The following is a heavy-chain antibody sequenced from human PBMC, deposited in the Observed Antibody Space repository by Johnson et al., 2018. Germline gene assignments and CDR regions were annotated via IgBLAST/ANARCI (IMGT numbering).Heavy chain of an antibody. CDR2: IIPIFGTA. CDR1: GGTFSSYA. J-gene: IGHJ6*02. Sequence: QVQLVESGAEVKKPGSSVKVSCKASGGTFSSYAISWVRQAPGQGLEWMGGIIPIFGTANYAQKFQGRVTITADESTSTAYMELSSRRSEDTAGYYCGGGGTKGLVTHYDYYGMDGWGQGTTVTVSS. V-gene: IGHV1-69*01. D-gene: IGHD2-21*02. CDR3: GGGGTKGLVTHYDYYGMDG.